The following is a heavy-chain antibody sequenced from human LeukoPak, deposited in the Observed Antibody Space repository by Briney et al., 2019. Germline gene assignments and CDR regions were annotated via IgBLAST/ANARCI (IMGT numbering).Heavy chain of an antibody. CDR2: ISSNGGST. D-gene: IGHD4-17*01. J-gene: IGHJ4*02. Sequence: PGGSLRLSCSASGFTFSSYAMHWVRQAPGKGLEYVSAISSNGGSTYYADSVKGRFTISRDNSKNTLYLQMSSLRAEDTAVYYCVKALDYDDYLLDYWGQGTLVTVSS. CDR3: VKALDYDDYLLDY. V-gene: IGHV3-64D*06. CDR1: GFTFSSYA.